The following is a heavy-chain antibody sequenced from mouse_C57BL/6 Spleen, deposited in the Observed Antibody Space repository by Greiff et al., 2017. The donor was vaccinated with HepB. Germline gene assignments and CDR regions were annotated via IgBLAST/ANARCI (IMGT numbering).Heavy chain of an antibody. CDR1: GFTFSSYA. CDR2: ISDGGSYT. J-gene: IGHJ4*01. V-gene: IGHV5-4*01. CDR3: ARDVITAKDYYAMDY. Sequence: EVMLVESGGGLVKPGGSLKLSCAASGFTFSSYAMSWVRQTPEKRLEWVATISDGGSYTYYPDNVKGRFTISRDNAKNNLYLQMSHLKSEDTAMYYGARDVITAKDYYAMDYWGQGTSVTVSS. D-gene: IGHD1-1*01.